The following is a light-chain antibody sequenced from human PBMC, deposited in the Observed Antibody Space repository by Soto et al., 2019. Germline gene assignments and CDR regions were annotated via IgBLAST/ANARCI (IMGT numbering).Light chain of an antibody. CDR2: GAS. CDR3: QQYGSSPIT. V-gene: IGKV3-20*01. Sequence: EIVMTQSPATLSVSPGERATLSCRASQSVSQSLAWYQQKPGQSPRLLIDGASRRATGIPDRFSGSGSGADFRLTISRLAPEDFAVYYCQQYGSSPITFGQGTRLEIK. J-gene: IGKJ5*01. CDR1: QSVSQS.